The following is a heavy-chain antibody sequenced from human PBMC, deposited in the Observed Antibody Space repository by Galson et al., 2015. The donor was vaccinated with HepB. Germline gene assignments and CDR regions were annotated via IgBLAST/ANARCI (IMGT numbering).Heavy chain of an antibody. CDR3: ARHSNYILYGMDV. CDR2: VYYSGNI. Sequence: SETLSLTCTVSGGFISSSSFYWGWIRQPPGKGLEWIGSVYYSGNIYYKSSLKSRVTISVDTSKNQFSLRLTSVTAADTAVYYCARHSNYILYGMDVWGQGTTVTVSS. CDR1: GGFISSSSFY. J-gene: IGHJ6*02. D-gene: IGHD3-10*01. V-gene: IGHV4-39*01.